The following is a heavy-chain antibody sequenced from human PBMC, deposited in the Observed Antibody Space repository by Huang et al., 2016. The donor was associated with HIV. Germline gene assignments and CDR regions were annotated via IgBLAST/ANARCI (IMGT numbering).Heavy chain of an antibody. CDR2: ISYDGSSK. J-gene: IGHJ4*02. Sequence: QVQLVESGGGVVQPGRSLRLSCAAFGFTFNKFDMHWVRQAAWKWRVWVAIISYDGSSKYHADSVKGRFTISRDNSKNTVYLQMNSLRVEDTAVYYCAKDGRGSGTYYDYFEYWGQGTLVTVSS. CDR3: AKDGRGSGTYYDYFEY. CDR1: GFTFNKFD. D-gene: IGHD1-26*01. V-gene: IGHV3-30*18.